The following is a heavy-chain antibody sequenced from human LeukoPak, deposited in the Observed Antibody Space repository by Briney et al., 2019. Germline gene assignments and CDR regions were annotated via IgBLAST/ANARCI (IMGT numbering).Heavy chain of an antibody. V-gene: IGHV4-4*07. CDR3: ARERDGYYFDY. CDR2: LYISGNT. CDR1: GASISSYY. Sequence: SETLSLTCTVSGASISSYYYNWIRQTAGRGLEWIGRLYISGNTDYNPSLKSRVTISVDTSKNQFSLKLSSVTAADTAVYYCARERDGYYFDYWGQGTLVTVSS. J-gene: IGHJ4*02. D-gene: IGHD5-24*01.